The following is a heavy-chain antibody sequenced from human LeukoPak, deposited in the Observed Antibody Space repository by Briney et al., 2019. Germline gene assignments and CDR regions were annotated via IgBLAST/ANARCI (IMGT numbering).Heavy chain of an antibody. CDR1: GASISSGGYA. Sequence: SQTLSLTCAVSGASISSGGYAWSWIRQPPGKGLEWIGYVYDRGSTKCNPSLKSRVTILVDTSMNQFSLKLTSVTAADTAVYYCARLPQNYYGSGDYPWGQGILVTVSS. V-gene: IGHV4-30-4*07. CDR2: VYDRGST. D-gene: IGHD3-10*01. J-gene: IGHJ5*02. CDR3: ARLPQNYYGSGDYP.